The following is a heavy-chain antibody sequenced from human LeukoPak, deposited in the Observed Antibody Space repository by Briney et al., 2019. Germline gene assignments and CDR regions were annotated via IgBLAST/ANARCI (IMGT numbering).Heavy chain of an antibody. CDR1: EFTFSDYY. V-gene: IGHV3-11*06. Sequence: GGSLRLSCAASEFTFSDYYMSWIRQAPGKGLEWVSFISSSSSYTNYADSVKGRFTISRDNAKNSLYLQMNSLRAEDTAVYYCARSVTTVTTIDYWGQGILVTVSS. J-gene: IGHJ4*02. D-gene: IGHD4-17*01. CDR3: ARSVTTVTTIDY. CDR2: ISSSSSYT.